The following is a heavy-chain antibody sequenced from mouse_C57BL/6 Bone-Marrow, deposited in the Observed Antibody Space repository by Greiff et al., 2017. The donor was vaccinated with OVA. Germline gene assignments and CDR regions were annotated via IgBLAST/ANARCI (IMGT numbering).Heavy chain of an antibody. D-gene: IGHD4-1*01. CDR1: GYTFTDYY. Sequence: VQLQQSGPELVKPGASVKISCKASGYTFTDYYMNWVKQSHGKSLEWIGDINPNNGGTSYNQKFKGKATLTVDKSSSTAYMELRSLTSEDSAVYYCARRHWVYAMDYWGQGTSVTVSS. CDR2: INPNNGGT. J-gene: IGHJ4*01. CDR3: ARRHWVYAMDY. V-gene: IGHV1-26*01.